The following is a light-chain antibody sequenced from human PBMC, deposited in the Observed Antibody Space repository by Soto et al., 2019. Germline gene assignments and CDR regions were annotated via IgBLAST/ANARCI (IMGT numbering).Light chain of an antibody. Sequence: EMVMTQCSATLSVSPGERATLSCRASHTVSSSLAWYQQKPGQAPRLLIYGASTGATDIPARFSGSGSGTDFSLTISSMQSEDFAVYYCLQYHNWPLTFGGGTKVDIK. V-gene: IGKV3-15*01. CDR3: LQYHNWPLT. CDR1: HTVSSS. CDR2: GAS. J-gene: IGKJ4*01.